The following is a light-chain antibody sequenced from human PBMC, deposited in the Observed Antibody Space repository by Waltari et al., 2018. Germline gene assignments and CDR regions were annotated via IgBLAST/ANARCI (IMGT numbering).Light chain of an antibody. CDR2: EDI. V-gene: IGLV2-23*01. CDR1: SSDVGSYNL. J-gene: IGLJ1*01. Sequence: QSALTQPASVSGSPGQSITISCTGTSSDVGSYNLVSWYQQHPGKAPKLLIYEDIRRPSGISKRVSGATSGNTASLTISGLQPEDDADYYCCSFSDDTIYIFGTGTKVTVL. CDR3: CSFSDDTIYI.